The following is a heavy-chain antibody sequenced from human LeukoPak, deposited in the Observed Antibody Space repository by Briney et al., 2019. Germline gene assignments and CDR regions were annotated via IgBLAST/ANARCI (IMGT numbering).Heavy chain of an antibody. CDR3: ARVGVRGVIVYYFDY. D-gene: IGHD3-10*01. CDR2: INPSGGST. J-gene: IGHJ4*02. Sequence: ASVKVSCKASGYTFTSYYMHWVRQAPGQGLEWMGIINPSGGSTSYAQKFQGRVTMTRDTSTSTVYMELSSLRSEDTAVYYCARVGVRGVIVYYFDYWAQGTLVTVSS. CDR1: GYTFTSYY. V-gene: IGHV1-46*03.